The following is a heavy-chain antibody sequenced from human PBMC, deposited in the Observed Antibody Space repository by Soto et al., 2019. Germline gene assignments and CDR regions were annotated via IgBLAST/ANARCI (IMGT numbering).Heavy chain of an antibody. J-gene: IGHJ6*02. V-gene: IGHV4-59*01. D-gene: IGHD3-16*02. CDR2: IYDTGISGYTPST. CDR3: ARGEDSFFPYGLDV. CDR1: GGSITSSY. Sequence: PSETLSLTCTVSGGSITSSYWSWIRRPPGKGLEWIAYIYDTGISGYTPSTSYNPSLKSRVTSSVDTSKSQFSLKLTSVTAADTAVYYCARGEDSFFPYGLDVWGQGITVTVSS.